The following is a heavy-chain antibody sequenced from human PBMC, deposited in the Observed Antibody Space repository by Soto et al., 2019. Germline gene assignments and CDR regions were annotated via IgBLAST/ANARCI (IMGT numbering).Heavy chain of an antibody. CDR2: IYYSGST. J-gene: IGHJ4*02. Sequence: XTLSLPCTASGGSLSSYEWSWIRQPPGKGLERLGYIYYSGSTNYNPPLKSRVTISVDTSKNQFSPKLSSVTAADKAAYSCARENYDFWSAYYMGTGFEYWGKGTLVSVSS. CDR1: GGSLSSYE. D-gene: IGHD3-3*01. CDR3: ARENYDFWSAYYMGTGFEY. V-gene: IGHV4-59*01.